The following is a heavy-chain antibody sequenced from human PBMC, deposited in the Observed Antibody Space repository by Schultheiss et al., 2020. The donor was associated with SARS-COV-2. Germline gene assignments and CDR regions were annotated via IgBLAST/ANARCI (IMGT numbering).Heavy chain of an antibody. V-gene: IGHV4-59*08. CDR2: IYYSGST. CDR3: ASGGSYSGYVLYYYYYMDV. CDR1: GGSFSGYY. J-gene: IGHJ6*03. Sequence: SETLSLTCAVYGGSFSGYYWSWIRQPPGKGLEWIGYIYYSGSTYYNPSLKSRVTISVDTSKNQFSLKLSSVTAADTAVYYCASGGSYSGYVLYYYYYMDVWGKGTTVTVSS. D-gene: IGHD5-12*01.